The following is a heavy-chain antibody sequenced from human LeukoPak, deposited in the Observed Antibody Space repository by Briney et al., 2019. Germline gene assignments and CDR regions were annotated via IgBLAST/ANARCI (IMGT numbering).Heavy chain of an antibody. V-gene: IGHV3-23*01. Sequence: GGSLRLSCAASEFTFSSYAMSWVRQAPGKGLEWVSGISGSGNSTYYADSVKGRFTISRDNSKMTLFLQMDSLRAEDTAVYYCAKDRVFTVTGFDYWGQGTLVTVSS. CDR2: ISGSGNST. CDR3: AKDRVFTVTGFDY. D-gene: IGHD4-17*01. J-gene: IGHJ4*02. CDR1: EFTFSSYA.